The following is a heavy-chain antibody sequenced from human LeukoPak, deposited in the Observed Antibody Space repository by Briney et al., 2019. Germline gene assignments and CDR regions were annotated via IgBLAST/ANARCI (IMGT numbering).Heavy chain of an antibody. Sequence: SETLSLTCTVSGGSISSYYWSWIRQPPGKGLEWIGFIYYSGSTNYNPSLKRRVAISVDTSKNQFSLKLSSVTAADTAVYYCARGFEGYYGSGSYYLFDYWGQGTLVTVSS. CDR2: IYYSGST. V-gene: IGHV4-59*01. D-gene: IGHD3-10*01. CDR1: GGSISSYY. CDR3: ARGFEGYYGSGSYYLFDY. J-gene: IGHJ4*02.